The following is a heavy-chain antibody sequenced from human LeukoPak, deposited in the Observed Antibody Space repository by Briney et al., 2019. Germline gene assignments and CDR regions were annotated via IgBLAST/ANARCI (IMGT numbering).Heavy chain of an antibody. CDR2: INPGDSDT. D-gene: IGHD6-13*01. J-gene: IGHJ6*03. Sequence: GESLKISCKGSGYSFTSYWIGWVRQMPGKGLEWMGIINPGDSDTRYSPSFQGQVTISADKSISTAYLQWSSLKASDTAMYYCARLGSSSSWYNYYYYYYMDVWGKGTTVTVSS. CDR1: GYSFTSYW. CDR3: ARLGSSSSWYNYYYYYYMDV. V-gene: IGHV5-51*01.